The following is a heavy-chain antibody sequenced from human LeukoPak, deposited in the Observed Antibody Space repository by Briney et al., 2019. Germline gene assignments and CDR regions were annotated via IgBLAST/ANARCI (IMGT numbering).Heavy chain of an antibody. D-gene: IGHD3-9*01. CDR2: ISLAGQT. V-gene: IGHV4-4*02. CDR1: GGSISGTNW. CDR3: ARGRFYTYYDILTGYYYGWFDP. Sequence: KPSGTLSLTCGVSGGSISGTNWWSWVRQPPGQGLEWIGEISLAGQTNYNPSLKSRVTISVDTSKNQFSLKLSSVTAADTAVYYCARGRFYTYYDILTGYYYGWFDPWGQGTLVTVSS. J-gene: IGHJ5*02.